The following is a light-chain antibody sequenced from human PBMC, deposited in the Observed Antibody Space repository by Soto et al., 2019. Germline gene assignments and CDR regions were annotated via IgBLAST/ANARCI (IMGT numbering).Light chain of an antibody. CDR2: EAA. CDR1: QGIVKY. J-gene: IGKJ4*01. CDR3: LHHDSYPLT. V-gene: IGKV1-17*03. Sequence: DIQMTQSPSAMSASVGDRVTITCRASQGIVKYFAWFQQKPGKAPKLLIYEAASLQSGVPARFSGRGSGTEFTLTSSSLQPADSAVSYCLHHDSYPLTFGGGKKVELQ.